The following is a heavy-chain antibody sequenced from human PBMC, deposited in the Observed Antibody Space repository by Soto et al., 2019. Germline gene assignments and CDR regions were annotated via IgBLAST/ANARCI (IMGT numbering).Heavy chain of an antibody. Sequence: ASAKVSCKVSGYTLKELSMHWVRQAPGKGLEWMGGFDPEDGETIYAQKFQGRVTMTEDTSTDTAYMELSSLRSEDTAVYYCATDGSRYSNWFDPWGQGTLVTVSS. J-gene: IGHJ5*02. D-gene: IGHD2-15*01. CDR1: GYTLKELS. V-gene: IGHV1-24*01. CDR3: ATDGSRYSNWFDP. CDR2: FDPEDGET.